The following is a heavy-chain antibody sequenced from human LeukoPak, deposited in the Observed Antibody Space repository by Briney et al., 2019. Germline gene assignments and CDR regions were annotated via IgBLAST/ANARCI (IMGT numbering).Heavy chain of an antibody. CDR2: IYYSGST. CDR3: ASFLPGIKIDY. V-gene: IGHV4-59*08. D-gene: IGHD3-16*01. J-gene: IGHJ4*02. CDR1: GGSISSYY. Sequence: SETLSLICTVSGGSISSYYWSWIRQPPGKGLEWIGYIYYSGSTNYNPSLKSRGTISVDTSKNQFSLKLSSVTAADTAVYYCASFLPGIKIDYWGQGTLVTVSS.